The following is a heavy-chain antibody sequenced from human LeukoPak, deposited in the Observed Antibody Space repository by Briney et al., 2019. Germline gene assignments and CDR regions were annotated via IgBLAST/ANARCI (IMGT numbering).Heavy chain of an antibody. CDR3: ARAYYDILTGYSATSHYGMDV. CDR1: GYSFTSYW. CDR2: IYPGDSDT. V-gene: IGHV5-51*01. D-gene: IGHD3-9*01. J-gene: IGHJ6*04. Sequence: GESLKISCKGSGYSFTSYWIGWVRQMPGKGLEWMWIIYPGDSDTRYSPSFQGQVTISADKSISTAYLQWSSLKASDTAMYYCARAYYDILTGYSATSHYGMDVWGKGTTVTVSS.